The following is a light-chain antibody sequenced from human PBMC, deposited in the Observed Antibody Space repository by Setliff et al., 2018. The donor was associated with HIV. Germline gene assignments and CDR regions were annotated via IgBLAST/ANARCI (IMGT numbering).Light chain of an antibody. CDR2: YDS. Sequence: ELTQPPSVSVATGKTARITGWGNNIGSKSVHWYQQKPVHAPVLVIYYDSDRPSGIPERFSGSNSGNTATLTIRSVEAVDEADYYCQVWDNSSDHPYVFGTGTKVTVL. CDR3: QVWDNSSDHPYV. J-gene: IGLJ1*01. CDR1: NIGSKS. V-gene: IGLV3-21*04.